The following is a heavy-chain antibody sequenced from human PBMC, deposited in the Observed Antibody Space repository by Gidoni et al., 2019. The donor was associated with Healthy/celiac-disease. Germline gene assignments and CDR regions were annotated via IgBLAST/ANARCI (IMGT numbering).Heavy chain of an antibody. CDR3: AKERGSSGYYYVPDAFDI. Sequence: EVQPLDSGGVLVQPGGSPSISCAPSGFPFHCYSMSWVRQAPGKGLEWVSAISGSGGSTYYADSVKGRFTISRDKSKNTLYLQMNSLRAEDTAVYYCAKERGSSGYYYVPDAFDIWGQGTMVTVSS. CDR2: ISGSGGST. J-gene: IGHJ3*02. CDR1: GFPFHCYS. V-gene: IGHV3-23*01. D-gene: IGHD3-22*01.